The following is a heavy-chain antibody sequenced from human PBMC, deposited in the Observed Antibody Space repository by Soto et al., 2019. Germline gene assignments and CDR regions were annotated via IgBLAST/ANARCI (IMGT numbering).Heavy chain of an antibody. CDR1: GYTFTSYV. CDR3: ARGGPYSSSWYRVEAFDI. CDR2: INAGNGNT. J-gene: IGHJ3*02. Sequence: APVKVSCKASGYTFTSYVMHWVRQAPGQRLEWMGWINAGNGNTKYSQKFQGRVTITRDTSASTAYMELSSLRSEDTAVYYCARGGPYSSSWYRVEAFDIWGQGTMVTVSS. V-gene: IGHV1-3*01. D-gene: IGHD6-13*01.